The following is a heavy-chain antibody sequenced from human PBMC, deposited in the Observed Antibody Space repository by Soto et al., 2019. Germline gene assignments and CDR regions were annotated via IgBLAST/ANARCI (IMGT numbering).Heavy chain of an antibody. D-gene: IGHD2-8*01. Sequence: GGSLRLSCAASGLTFSTYGMIWVRQAPGKGLEWVSANSGDGGRTFYADSVKGRFTISRDNSKNTLYLQMNSLRAEDTAVYYCASAPYANYYYYMAVWGKGTTVTVSS. CDR2: NSGDGGRT. V-gene: IGHV3-23*01. CDR3: ASAPYANYYYYMAV. J-gene: IGHJ6*03. CDR1: GLTFSTYG.